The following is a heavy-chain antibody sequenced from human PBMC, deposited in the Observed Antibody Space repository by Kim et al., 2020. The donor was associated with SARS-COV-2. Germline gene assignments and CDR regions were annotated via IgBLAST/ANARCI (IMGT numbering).Heavy chain of an antibody. Sequence: GGSLRLSCAASGFTFSSYWMSWVRQAPGKGLEWVANIKQDGSEKYYVDSVKGRFTISRDNAKNSLYLQMNSLRAEDTAVYYCARAFWGLTDYYDSSGYYSAFDYWGQGTLVTVSS. CDR1: GFTFSSYW. D-gene: IGHD3-22*01. V-gene: IGHV3-7*01. J-gene: IGHJ4*02. CDR3: ARAFWGLTDYYDSSGYYSAFDY. CDR2: IKQDGSEK.